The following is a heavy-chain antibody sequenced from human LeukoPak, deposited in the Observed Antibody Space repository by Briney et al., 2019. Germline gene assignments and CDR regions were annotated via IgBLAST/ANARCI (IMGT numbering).Heavy chain of an antibody. D-gene: IGHD1-7*01. CDR1: GGSISSGSYY. CDR3: ARDGRDHWNYEVGAFDI. J-gene: IGHJ3*02. V-gene: IGHV4-61*02. CDR2: IYTSGST. Sequence: PSQTLSLTCTVSGGSISSGSYYWSWIRQPAGKGLEWIGRIYTSGSTTYNPSLKSRVTISVDMSKNQFSLKLSSVTAADTAVYYCARDGRDHWNYEVGAFDIWGQGTMVTVSS.